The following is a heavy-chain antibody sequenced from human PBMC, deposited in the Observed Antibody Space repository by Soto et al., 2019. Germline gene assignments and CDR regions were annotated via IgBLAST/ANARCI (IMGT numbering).Heavy chain of an antibody. CDR3: ARVERGTATTVVDAFDI. D-gene: IGHD1-1*01. CDR1: GGFVTSGSYY. CDR2: MSHSGGT. V-gene: IGHV4-34*01. Sequence: QVQLQQWGAGLLKPSETLSLTCAVYGGFVTSGSYYWSWIRQPPGKGLEWIGEMSHSGGTHFNPSLKSQVPITVDTSKNQFTLKMSSVTAADTALYYCARVERGTATTVVDAFDIWGPGTMVTVSS. J-gene: IGHJ3*02.